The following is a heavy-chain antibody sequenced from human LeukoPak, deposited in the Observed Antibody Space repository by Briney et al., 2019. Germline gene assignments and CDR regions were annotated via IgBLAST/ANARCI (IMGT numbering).Heavy chain of an antibody. J-gene: IGHJ6*03. CDR2: IYHSGST. CDR1: GYSISSGYY. CDR3: ARGTYMDV. Sequence: SETLSLTCTVSGYSISSGYYWGWIRQPPGKGLEWIGSIYHSGSTNYNPSLKSRVTISVDTSKNQFSLKLSSVTAADTAVYYCARGTYMDVWGKGTTVTVSS. V-gene: IGHV4-38-2*02.